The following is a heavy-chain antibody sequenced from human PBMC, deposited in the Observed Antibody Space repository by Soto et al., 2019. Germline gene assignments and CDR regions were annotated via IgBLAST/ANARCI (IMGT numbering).Heavy chain of an antibody. D-gene: IGHD3-10*01. CDR2: INAGNGNT. V-gene: IGHV1-3*01. CDR3: ARTPTMVRALGYWFDP. Sequence: ASVKVSCKASGYTFTSYAMHWVRQAPGQRLEWMGWINAGNGNTKYSQKFQGRVTITRDTSASTAYMELSSPRSEDTAVYYCARTPTMVRALGYWFDPWGQGTLVTVSS. J-gene: IGHJ5*02. CDR1: GYTFTSYA.